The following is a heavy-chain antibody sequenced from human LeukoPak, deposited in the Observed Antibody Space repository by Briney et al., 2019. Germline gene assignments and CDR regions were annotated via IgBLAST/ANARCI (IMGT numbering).Heavy chain of an antibody. J-gene: IGHJ4*02. CDR3: AKTRGYSSSSLDY. CDR1: GFTFSNYA. CDR2: ISGSGGST. V-gene: IGHV3-23*01. D-gene: IGHD6-6*01. Sequence: GGSLRLSCAASGFTFSNYAMSWVRQAPGKGLEWVLAISGSGGSTYYADSVKGRFTISRDNSKNTLYLQMNSLRAEDTAIYYCAKTRGYSSSSLDYWGQGTLVTVSS.